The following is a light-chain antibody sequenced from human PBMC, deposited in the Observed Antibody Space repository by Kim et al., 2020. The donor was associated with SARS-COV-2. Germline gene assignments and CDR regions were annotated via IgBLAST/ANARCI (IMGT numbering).Light chain of an antibody. CDR1: SSDVGGYNY. CDR3: SSYIRSSTYYV. J-gene: IGLJ1*01. Sequence: SITISCTGTSSDVGGYNYVSWYQQHPGKAPKLMIFDVSNRPSGVSNCFSGSKSGNTASLTISGLQAEDEADYYCSSYIRSSTYYVFGSGTKVTVL. V-gene: IGLV2-14*03. CDR2: DVS.